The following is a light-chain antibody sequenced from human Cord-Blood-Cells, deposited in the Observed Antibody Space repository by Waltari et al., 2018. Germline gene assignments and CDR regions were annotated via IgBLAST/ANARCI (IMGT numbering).Light chain of an antibody. J-gene: IGKJ1*01. Sequence: EIVLTQSPATLSLSPGERATLSCRASQSVSSYLAWYQQKPGQAPRRLIYDASNRATGIPARFSGSGSGTDFTLTINSLEPEDFAVYYCQQRSNWPPWTFGQGTKVEIK. V-gene: IGKV3-11*01. CDR2: DAS. CDR3: QQRSNWPPWT. CDR1: QSVSSY.